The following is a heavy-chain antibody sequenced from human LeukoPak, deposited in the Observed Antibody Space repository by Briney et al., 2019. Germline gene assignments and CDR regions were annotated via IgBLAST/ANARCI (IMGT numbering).Heavy chain of an antibody. CDR1: GFTFSSYW. D-gene: IGHD3-3*01. CDR2: IKQDVSEK. Sequence: PGGSLRLSCAASGFTFSSYWMSWVRQAPGKGLEWVANIKQDVSEKYYVDSVKGRFTISRDNAKNSLYLQMNSLKAEDTAVYYCARVGDFWSADYYYYMDVWGKGTTVTVSS. J-gene: IGHJ6*03. V-gene: IGHV3-7*01. CDR3: ARVGDFWSADYYYYMDV.